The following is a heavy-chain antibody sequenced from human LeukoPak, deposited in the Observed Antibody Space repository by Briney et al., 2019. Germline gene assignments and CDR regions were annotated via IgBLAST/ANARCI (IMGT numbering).Heavy chain of an antibody. CDR2: ISYDGSNK. CDR1: GFTFSSYA. CDR3: ARDSDNWNYDF. D-gene: IGHD1-7*01. V-gene: IGHV3-30*04. Sequence: GRSLRLSCAASGFTFSSYAMHWVRQAPGKGLEWVAIISYDGSNKDYADSAKGRFTICRDNSKNTLNLQMNSLRGEDTAVYYCARDSDNWNYDFWGQGTLVTVSS. J-gene: IGHJ4*02.